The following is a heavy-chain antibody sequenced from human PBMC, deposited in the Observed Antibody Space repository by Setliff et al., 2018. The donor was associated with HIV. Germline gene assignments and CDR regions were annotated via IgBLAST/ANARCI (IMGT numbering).Heavy chain of an antibody. CDR3: TRGALHGLFEF. J-gene: IGHJ4*02. CDR1: GNTLGNNA. CDR2: LIPDLGEP. Sequence: ASVKVSCKASGNTLGNNAIGWVRQAPGQGLEWMGSLIPDLGEPHYAQSFQGRVTISADESTNTAHMELRSLTSEDTAAYYCTRGALHGLFEFWGPGTLVTVSS. D-gene: IGHD3-16*01. V-gene: IGHV1-69*11.